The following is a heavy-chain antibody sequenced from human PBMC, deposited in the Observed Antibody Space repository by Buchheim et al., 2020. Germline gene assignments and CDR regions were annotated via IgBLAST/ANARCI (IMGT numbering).Heavy chain of an antibody. J-gene: IGHJ6*02. D-gene: IGHD1-26*01. CDR3: ARLALLPWEFPGQTPFSGMDV. V-gene: IGHV5-10-1*03. Sequence: EVQLVQSGAEVKKPGESLRISCKGSGYSFTSYWISWVRQMPGKGLEWMGRIDPSDSYTNYSPSFQGHVTISADKSISTAYLQWSSLKASDTAMYYCARLALLPWEFPGQTPFSGMDVWGQGTT. CDR2: IDPSDSYT. CDR1: GYSFTSYW.